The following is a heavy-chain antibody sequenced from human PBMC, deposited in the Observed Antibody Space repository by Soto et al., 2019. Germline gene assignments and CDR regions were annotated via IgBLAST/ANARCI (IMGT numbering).Heavy chain of an antibody. V-gene: IGHV4-59*08. Sequence: SETLSLTCTVSGGSISSYYWSWIRQPPGKGLEWIGHIYYSGSTNYNPSLKSRVTISVDTSKNQFSLKLSSVTAADTAVYYCARLMVRGVTSNWFDPWGQGTLVTVSS. CDR1: GGSISSYY. D-gene: IGHD3-10*01. CDR3: ARLMVRGVTSNWFDP. J-gene: IGHJ5*02. CDR2: IYYSGST.